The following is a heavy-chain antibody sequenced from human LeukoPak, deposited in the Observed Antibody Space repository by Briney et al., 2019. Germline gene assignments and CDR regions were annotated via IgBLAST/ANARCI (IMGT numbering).Heavy chain of an antibody. Sequence: SETLSLTCTVSGGSISSYYWSWIRQPPGKGLEWIGYIYYSGSTYYNPSLKSRVTISVDKSKNQFSLKLSSVTAADTAVYYCARDFSSWNAFDIWGQGTMVTVSS. D-gene: IGHD6-19*01. CDR2: IYYSGST. CDR3: ARDFSSWNAFDI. J-gene: IGHJ3*02. V-gene: IGHV4-59*12. CDR1: GGSISSYY.